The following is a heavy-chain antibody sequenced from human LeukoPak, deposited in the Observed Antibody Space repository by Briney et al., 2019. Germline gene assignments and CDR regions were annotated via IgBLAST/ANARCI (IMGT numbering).Heavy chain of an antibody. CDR3: ARPDSSGWWSSDY. Sequence: ASVKVSCKASGYTFTGYYMHWVRQAPGQGLEWMGWINPNSGGTNYAQKFQGRVTMTRDTSISTAYMELSRLRSDDTAVYYCARPDSSGWWSSDYWGQGTLVTVSS. D-gene: IGHD6-19*01. CDR1: GYTFTGYY. CDR2: INPNSGGT. J-gene: IGHJ4*02. V-gene: IGHV1-2*02.